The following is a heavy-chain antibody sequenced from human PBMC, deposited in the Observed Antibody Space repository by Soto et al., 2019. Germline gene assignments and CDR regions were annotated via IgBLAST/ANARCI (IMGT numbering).Heavy chain of an antibody. CDR3: ARHTYYYGSGSYFSFDY. CDR1: GGSISSYY. V-gene: IGHV4-59*08. J-gene: IGHJ4*02. Sequence: PSETLSLTCTVSGGSISSYYWSWIRQPPGKGLEWIGYIYYSGSTNYNPSLKSRVTISVDTSKNQFSLKLSSVTAADTAVYYCARHTYYYGSGSYFSFDYWGQGTLVTVSS. CDR2: IYYSGST. D-gene: IGHD3-10*01.